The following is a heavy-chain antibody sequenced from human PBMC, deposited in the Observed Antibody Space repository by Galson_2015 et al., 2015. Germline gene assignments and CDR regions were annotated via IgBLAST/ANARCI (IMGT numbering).Heavy chain of an antibody. J-gene: IGHJ4*02. V-gene: IGHV4-31*03. Sequence: TLSLTCTVSGGSISSGGYYWSWIRQHPGKGLEWIGYIYYTGNTWFNPSLKSRVTMSVDTSENQFSLNLSSVTVADAAVYYCARRGSQEYCSGSACSFDYWGQGTLVTVSS. CDR3: ARRGSQEYCSGSACSFDY. CDR2: IYYTGNT. CDR1: GGSISSGGYY. D-gene: IGHD2-15*01.